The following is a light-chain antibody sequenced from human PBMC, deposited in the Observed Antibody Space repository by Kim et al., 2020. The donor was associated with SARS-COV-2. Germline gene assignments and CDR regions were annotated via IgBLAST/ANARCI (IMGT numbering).Light chain of an antibody. V-gene: IGLV1-40*01. CDR3: QSYDSSLSGWV. Sequence: QRTTISCTGSSSNIGAGYDVHWYQQLPGTAPKLLIYGNSNRPSGVPDRFSGSKSGTSASLAITGLQAEDEADYYCQSYDSSLSGWVFGGGTQLTVL. CDR2: GNS. J-gene: IGLJ3*02. CDR1: SSNIGAGYD.